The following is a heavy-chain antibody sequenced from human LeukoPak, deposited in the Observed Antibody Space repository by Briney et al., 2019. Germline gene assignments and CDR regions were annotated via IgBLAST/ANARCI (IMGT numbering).Heavy chain of an antibody. J-gene: IGHJ4*02. V-gene: IGHV4-34*01. D-gene: IGHD6-19*01. CDR1: GGSFSGYY. CDR3: ARGVAGGKVGYFDY. Sequence: SETLSLTCAVYGGSFSGYYWSWIRQPPGKGLEWIGEINHSGSTNYNPSLKSRVTISVDTSKNQFSLKLSSVTAADTAVYYCARGVAGGKVGYFDYWGQGTLVTVSS. CDR2: INHSGST.